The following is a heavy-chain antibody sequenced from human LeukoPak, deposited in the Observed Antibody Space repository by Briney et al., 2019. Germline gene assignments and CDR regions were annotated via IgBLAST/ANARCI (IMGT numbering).Heavy chain of an antibody. CDR2: IGADTGNT. CDR1: GYTFYDYG. CDR3: ARDSRKTGSTSDFDF. V-gene: IGHV1-18*04. Sequence: ASVKVSCKTSGYTFYDYGISWVRQAPGQGLEWMGWIGADTGNTNFAQKLQDRVTMTTDTSTSTAYMESRSLTSDDTAVYYCARDSRKTGSTSDFDFWGQGTLVTVSS. J-gene: IGHJ4*02. D-gene: IGHD1-7*01.